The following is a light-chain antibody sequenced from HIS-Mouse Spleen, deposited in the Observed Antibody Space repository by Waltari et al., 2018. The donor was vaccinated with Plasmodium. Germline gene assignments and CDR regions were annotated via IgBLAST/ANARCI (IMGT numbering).Light chain of an antibody. J-gene: IGLJ2*01. V-gene: IGLV3-1*01. CDR1: KLGDKY. CDR3: QAWDSGVV. CDR2: KES. Sequence: SYELTQPPSVSVSPGQTASITCSGDKLGDKYACWYQQKPGQSPVLVIYKESKRPSGIPERVSGSNSGNTATLTISGTQAMEEADYYCQAWDSGVVFGGGTKLTVL.